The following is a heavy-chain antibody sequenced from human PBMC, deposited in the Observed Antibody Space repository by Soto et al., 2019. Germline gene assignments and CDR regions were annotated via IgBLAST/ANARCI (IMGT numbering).Heavy chain of an antibody. D-gene: IGHD2-2*01. Sequence: EVQLVESGGGLAQPGGTLRLSCTASGITFTRYWMSWVRRAPGKGLEWVANIKTDGSEKYYVDSVKGRFTISRDNANNSLYLEMNSLRAEDTAVYYCARDSGYCISTSYCFNYWGQGTLVTVSS. CDR1: GITFTRYW. CDR3: ARDSGYCISTSYCFNY. CDR2: IKTDGSEK. V-gene: IGHV3-7*01. J-gene: IGHJ4*02.